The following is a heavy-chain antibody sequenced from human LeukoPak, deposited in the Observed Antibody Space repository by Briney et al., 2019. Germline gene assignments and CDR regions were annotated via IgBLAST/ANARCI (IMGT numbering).Heavy chain of an antibody. D-gene: IGHD2-21*02. V-gene: IGHV1-8*02. CDR2: MNPNSGNT. CDR1: GYTFTGYY. Sequence: ASVKVSCKASGYTFTGYYMHWVRQAPGQGLEWMGWMNPNSGNTGYAQKFQGRVTMTRNTSISTAYMELSSLRSEDTAVYYCARGYCGGDCYWADYWGQGTLVTVSS. J-gene: IGHJ4*02. CDR3: ARGYCGGDCYWADY.